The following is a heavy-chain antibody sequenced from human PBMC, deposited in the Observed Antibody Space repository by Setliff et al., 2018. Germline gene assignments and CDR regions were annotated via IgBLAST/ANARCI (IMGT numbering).Heavy chain of an antibody. J-gene: IGHJ4*01. CDR1: GYTLTELS. D-gene: IGHD1-20*01. CDR3: ARDGNNWNDLDY. V-gene: IGHV1-24*01. Sequence: GASVKVSCKVSGYTLTELSMHWVRQAPGKGLEWMGGFDPEDGETIYAQKFQGRVTMTRDTSTSTVYMDMSSLRVEDTALYYCARDGNNWNDLDYWGHGTPVTVSS. CDR2: FDPEDGET.